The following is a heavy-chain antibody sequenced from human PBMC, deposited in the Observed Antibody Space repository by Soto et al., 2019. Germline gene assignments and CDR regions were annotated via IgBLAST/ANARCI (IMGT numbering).Heavy chain of an antibody. CDR3: ASQMQWSGYDSYFDY. J-gene: IGHJ4*02. V-gene: IGHV1-69*12. CDR1: GGTFSSYA. D-gene: IGHD5-12*01. Sequence: QVQLVQSGEEVKKPGSSVKVSCKASGGTFSSYAISWVRQAPGQGLEWMGGIIPIFGTANYAQKFQGRVTITADESTRTAYMELSSLRSEDTAVYYCASQMQWSGYDSYFDYWGQGTLVTVSS. CDR2: IIPIFGTA.